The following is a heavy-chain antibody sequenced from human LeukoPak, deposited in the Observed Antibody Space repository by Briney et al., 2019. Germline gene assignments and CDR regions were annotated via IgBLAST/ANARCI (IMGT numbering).Heavy chain of an antibody. V-gene: IGHV3-48*03. D-gene: IGHD3-10*01. CDR1: GFTFSSYE. CDR2: ISSSGSTI. J-gene: IGHJ2*01. CDR3: ARDSARLGEVARTSFDL. Sequence: GGSLRLSCAASGFTFSSYEMNWVRQAPGKGLEWVSYISSSGSTIYYADSVKGRFTISRDNAKNSLYLQMDSLRAEDTAVYYCARDSARLGEVARTSFDLWGRGTLVTVSS.